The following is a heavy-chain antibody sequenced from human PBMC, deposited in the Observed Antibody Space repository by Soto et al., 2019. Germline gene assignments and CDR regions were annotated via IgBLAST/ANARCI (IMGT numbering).Heavy chain of an antibody. J-gene: IGHJ3*02. CDR1: GGSLSTYY. Sequence: SETLSLTCVVSGGSLSTYYYNWIRQSPGKGLEWIGEINHSGSNNYSPSLKSRVTMSLDTSKNQFSLKLTSVTAADTAVYYCARGGSNDWQVAFDIWGQGTMVTVSS. CDR2: INHSGSN. V-gene: IGHV4-34*01. CDR3: ARGGSNDWQVAFDI. D-gene: IGHD3-9*01.